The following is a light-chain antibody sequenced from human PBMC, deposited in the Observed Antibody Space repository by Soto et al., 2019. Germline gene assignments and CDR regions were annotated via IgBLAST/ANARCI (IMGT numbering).Light chain of an antibody. V-gene: IGLV2-14*01. J-gene: IGLJ1*01. CDR2: EVS. CDR3: SSYTSSRTGV. Sequence: QSALTQPASVSGSPGQSITISCTGTSSDVGGYNYVSWYQQHPGKAPKLMIYEVSNRPSGVSNRFSGSKSGNTASLTISGLQAEDEADYYCSSYTSSRTGVFGTGTKVTVL. CDR1: SSDVGGYNY.